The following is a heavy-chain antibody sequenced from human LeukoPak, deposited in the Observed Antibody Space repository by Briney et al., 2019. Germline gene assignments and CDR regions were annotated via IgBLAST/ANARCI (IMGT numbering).Heavy chain of an antibody. V-gene: IGHV1-18*01. CDR1: GGTFSSYA. CDR2: TSAYNGNT. CDR3: ARILPYYYDSSGLDY. D-gene: IGHD3-22*01. Sequence: ASVKVSYKASGGTFSSYAISWVRQAPGQGLEWMGWTSAYNGNTNYAQKLQGRVTMTTDTSTSTAYMELRSLRSDDTAVYYCARILPYYYDSSGLDYWGQGTLVTVSS. J-gene: IGHJ4*02.